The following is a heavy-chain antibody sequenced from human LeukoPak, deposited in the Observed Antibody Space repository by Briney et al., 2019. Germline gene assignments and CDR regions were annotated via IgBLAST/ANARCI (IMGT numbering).Heavy chain of an antibody. V-gene: IGHV1-2*04. Sequence: GASVKVSCKASGYTFTGYYMHWVRQAPGQGLEWMGWINPNSGGTNYAQKFQGWVTMTRDTSISTAYMELSRLRSDDTAVYYCARVNIAADDTGYFDLWGRGTLVTVSS. J-gene: IGHJ2*01. CDR3: ARVNIAADDTGYFDL. CDR2: INPNSGGT. D-gene: IGHD6-13*01. CDR1: GYTFTGYY.